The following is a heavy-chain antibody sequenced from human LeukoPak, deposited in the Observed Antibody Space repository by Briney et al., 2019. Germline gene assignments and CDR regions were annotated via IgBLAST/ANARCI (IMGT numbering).Heavy chain of an antibody. CDR1: GGSFSGYY. CDR2: IYHSGST. V-gene: IGHV4-34*01. J-gene: IGHJ5*02. D-gene: IGHD3-3*01. CDR3: ARHRHPSITIFGVVTYPRGWFDP. Sequence: PSETLSLTCAVYGGSFSGYYWSWIRQPPGKGLEWIGSIYHSGSTYYNPSLKSRVTISVDTSKNQFSLKLSSVTAADTAVYYCARHRHPSITIFGVVTYPRGWFDPWGQGTLVTVSS.